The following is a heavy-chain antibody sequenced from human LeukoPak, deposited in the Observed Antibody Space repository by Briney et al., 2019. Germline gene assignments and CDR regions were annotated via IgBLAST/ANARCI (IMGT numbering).Heavy chain of an antibody. CDR2: ISSSSSTI. CDR1: GFTFSSYS. V-gene: IGHV3-48*01. CDR3: ARGPHSSSSDGDSYYYYYYMDV. D-gene: IGHD6-6*01. Sequence: GGSLRLSCAASGFTFSSYSMNWVRQAPGKGLEWVSYISSSSSTIYYADSVKGRFTISRDNAKNSLYLQMNSLRAEDTAVYYCARGPHSSSSDGDSYYYYYYMDVWGKGTTVTVSS. J-gene: IGHJ6*03.